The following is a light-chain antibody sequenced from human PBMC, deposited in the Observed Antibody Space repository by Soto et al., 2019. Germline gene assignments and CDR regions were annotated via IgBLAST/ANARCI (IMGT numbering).Light chain of an antibody. CDR2: AVS. CDR1: QSVSSN. CDR3: QQYKNWPPYT. J-gene: IGKJ2*01. V-gene: IGKV3-15*01. Sequence: EILMTQSPATLSVSPGERATLSCRASQSVSSNLAWYQQKPGQAPRLLIYAVSTRATGIPARFSGSGSGTEFTLTISGLQSEDSAVYYCQQYKNWPPYTFGQGTKVDIK.